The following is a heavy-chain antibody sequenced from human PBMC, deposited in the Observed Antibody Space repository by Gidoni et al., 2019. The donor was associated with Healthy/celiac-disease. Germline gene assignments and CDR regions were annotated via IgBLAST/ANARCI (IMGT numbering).Heavy chain of an antibody. V-gene: IGHV3-48*02. CDR2: ISSSSSTI. D-gene: IGHD2-8*01. CDR3: ARGEGGVMVYAARDAFDI. CDR1: GFTFIIYS. Sequence: VQLVESGGGLVQPGGSLRLSCAASGFTFIIYSMNWVRQAPGKGLEWVSYISSSSSTIYYADSVKGRFTIARDNDKNSLYLQMNSLRDEDTAVYYCARGEGGVMVYAARDAFDIWGQGTMVTVSS. J-gene: IGHJ3*02.